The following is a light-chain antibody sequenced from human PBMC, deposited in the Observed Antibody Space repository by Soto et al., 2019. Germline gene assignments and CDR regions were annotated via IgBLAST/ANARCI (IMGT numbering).Light chain of an antibody. J-gene: IGLJ2*01. CDR2: EVT. V-gene: IGLV2-14*01. Sequence: QSVLTQPASVSGSPGQSIIISCTGTSSDVGGYNYVSWYQQHPGKAPKVMIYEVTNRPSGVSNRFSGSKSGNTASLTISGLQAEDEADYYCSSYTSSSTPVVFGGGTKLTVL. CDR1: SSDVGGYNY. CDR3: SSYTSSSTPVV.